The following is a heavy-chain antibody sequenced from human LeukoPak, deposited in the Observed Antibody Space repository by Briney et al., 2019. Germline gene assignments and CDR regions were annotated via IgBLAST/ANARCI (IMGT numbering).Heavy chain of an antibody. D-gene: IGHD3-22*01. CDR3: ARVRDYYDSSGYRHYYYMDV. CDR1: GFTFSSYS. CDR2: ISISSSTI. V-gene: IGHV3-48*01. Sequence: PGGSLRLSCAASGFTFSSYSMNWVRQAPGKGLERVSYISISSSTIYYADSVKGRFTISRDNAKNSLYLQMNSLRAEDTAVYYCARVRDYYDSSGYRHYYYMDVWGKGTTVTVSS. J-gene: IGHJ6*03.